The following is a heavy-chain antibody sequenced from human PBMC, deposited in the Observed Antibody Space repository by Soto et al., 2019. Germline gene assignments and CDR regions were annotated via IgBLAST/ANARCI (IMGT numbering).Heavy chain of an antibody. Sequence: QLQLQESGPGLVKPSETLSLTCTVSGGSISSSSYYWGWIRQPPGKGLEWIGSIYYSGSTYYNPSLKSRVTISVDTSKNQFSLKLSSVTAADTAVYYCARQVRFLDLALDVWGQGTTVTVSS. CDR3: ARQVRFLDLALDV. V-gene: IGHV4-39*01. CDR1: GGSISSSSYY. J-gene: IGHJ6*02. CDR2: IYYSGST. D-gene: IGHD3-3*01.